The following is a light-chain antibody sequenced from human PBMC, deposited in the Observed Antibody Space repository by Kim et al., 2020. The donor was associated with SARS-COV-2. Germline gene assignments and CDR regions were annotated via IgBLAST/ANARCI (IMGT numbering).Light chain of an antibody. Sequence: SQRKRATPPCRASQSVSTHLAWYHHKPGQPPRLLIHGASTRATGIPARFSGSGSGTEFTLTISSLQSEDFAVYYCHQYNNWPPHTFGQGTKLEIK. CDR1: QSVSTH. J-gene: IGKJ2*01. CDR3: HQYNNWPPHT. V-gene: IGKV3-15*01. CDR2: GAS.